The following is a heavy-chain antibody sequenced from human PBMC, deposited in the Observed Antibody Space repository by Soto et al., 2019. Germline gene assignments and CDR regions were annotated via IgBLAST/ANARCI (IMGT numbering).Heavy chain of an antibody. D-gene: IGHD3-3*01. CDR2: IKSKTDGGTT. CDR3: TTAHRFYDFWSGYPSSDAFDI. Sequence: EVQLVESGGGLVKPGGSLRLSCAASGFTFSNAWMNWVRQAPGKGLEWVGRIKSKTDGGTTDYAAPVKGRFTISRDDSKNTLYLQMNSLKTEDTAVYYCTTAHRFYDFWSGYPSSDAFDIWGQGTMVTVSS. CDR1: GFTFSNAW. V-gene: IGHV3-15*07. J-gene: IGHJ3*02.